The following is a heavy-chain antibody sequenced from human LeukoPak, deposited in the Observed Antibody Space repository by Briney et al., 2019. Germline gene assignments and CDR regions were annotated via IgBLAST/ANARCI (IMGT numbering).Heavy chain of an antibody. J-gene: IGHJ4*02. CDR3: ARARGAEAIDS. CDR2: INHSGDT. V-gene: IGHV4-34*01. CDR1: GGSFSGYF. Sequence: SETLSLTCAVYGGSFSGYFWSWIRQPPGKGLEWIGEINHSGDTNYNPSLKSRVTLSVDTSKNQFSLKVNSVTAADRAVYYCARARGAEAIDSWGQGTLVTVSS. D-gene: IGHD6-25*01.